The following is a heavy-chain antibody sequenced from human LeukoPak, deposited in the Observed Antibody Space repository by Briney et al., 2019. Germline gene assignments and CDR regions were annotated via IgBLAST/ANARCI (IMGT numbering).Heavy chain of an antibody. V-gene: IGHV3-30*18. D-gene: IGHD5-12*01. Sequence: GGSPRLSCAASGFTFSSYGMHWVRQAPGKGLEWVAVISYDGSNKYYADSVKGRFTISRDNSKNTLYLQMNSLRAEDTAVYYCAKLYSGYDSHFDYWGQGTLVTVSS. CDR2: ISYDGSNK. CDR1: GFTFSSYG. J-gene: IGHJ4*02. CDR3: AKLYSGYDSHFDY.